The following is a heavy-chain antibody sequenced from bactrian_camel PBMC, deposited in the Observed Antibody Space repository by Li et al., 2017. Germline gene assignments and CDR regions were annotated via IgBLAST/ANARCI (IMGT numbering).Heavy chain of an antibody. D-gene: IGHD5*01. CDR2: IWSDGRDT. Sequence: QVQLVESGGDLVQPGGSLRLSCAASGFTFSTNYMSWVRQAPGKGLEWVSSIWSDGRDTYYSDSVKGRFTISRDNAKNTVYLQMNSLKSEDTALYYCSVATTSGTFNYWGQGTQVTVS. J-gene: IGHJ4*01. V-gene: IGHV3S5*01. CDR1: GFTFSTNY. CDR3: SVATTSGTFNY.